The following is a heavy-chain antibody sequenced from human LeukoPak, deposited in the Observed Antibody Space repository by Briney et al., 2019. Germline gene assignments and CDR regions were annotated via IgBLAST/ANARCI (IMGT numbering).Heavy chain of an antibody. V-gene: IGHV4-59*01. CDR2: IYYSGST. D-gene: IGHD6-19*01. CDR1: GGSISSYY. Sequence: PSETLSLTCTVSGGSISSYYWSWIRQPPGKGLEWIGYIYYSGSTNYNPSLKSRVTISVDTSKNQFSLKLSSVTAADTAVYYCASRSGYSSGWYEDYFDYWGQGTLVTVSP. CDR3: ASRSGYSSGWYEDYFDY. J-gene: IGHJ4*02.